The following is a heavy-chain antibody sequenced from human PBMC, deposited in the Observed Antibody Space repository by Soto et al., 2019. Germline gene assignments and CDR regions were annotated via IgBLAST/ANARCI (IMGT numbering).Heavy chain of an antibody. CDR3: ARTDIVLVPAAVYYYYGMDV. J-gene: IGHJ6*02. CDR2: IYYSGST. Sequence: PSETLSLTCTVSGGSISSSSYYWGWIRQSPGKGLEWIGSIYYSGSTYYNPSLKSRVTISVDTSKNQFSLKLSSVTAADTAVYYCARTDIVLVPAAVYYYYGMDVWGQGTTVTVSS. CDR1: GGSISSSSYY. V-gene: IGHV4-39*01. D-gene: IGHD2-2*01.